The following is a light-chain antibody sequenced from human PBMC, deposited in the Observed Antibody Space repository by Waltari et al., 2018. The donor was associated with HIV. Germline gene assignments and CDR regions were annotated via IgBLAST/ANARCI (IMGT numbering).Light chain of an antibody. CDR3: ATRDGSLKG. CDR2: RNN. CDR1: SSNIGSNY. V-gene: IGLV1-47*01. Sequence: QSVLTQPPSASGTPGQGVTISCVGDSSNIGSNYVYWYQQLPGTAPNVLIYRNNQRPSGVPDRFSGSKSGASASLTISGLRSADEAVYFCATRDGSLKGFGGGTKLTVL. J-gene: IGLJ3*02.